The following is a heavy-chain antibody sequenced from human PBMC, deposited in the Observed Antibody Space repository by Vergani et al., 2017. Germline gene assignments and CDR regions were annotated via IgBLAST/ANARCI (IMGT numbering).Heavy chain of an antibody. Sequence: QVQLVESGGGLVKPGGSLRLSCAASGFTFSDYYMSWIRQAPGKGLAWVSYISSSSSYTNYADSVKGRFTISRDNAKNSLYLQMNSLRAEDTAVYYCASTQRGLPRYYGMDVWGQGTTVTVSS. J-gene: IGHJ6*02. D-gene: IGHD3-16*01. CDR2: ISSSSSYT. CDR1: GFTFSDYY. V-gene: IGHV3-11*05. CDR3: ASTQRGLPRYYGMDV.